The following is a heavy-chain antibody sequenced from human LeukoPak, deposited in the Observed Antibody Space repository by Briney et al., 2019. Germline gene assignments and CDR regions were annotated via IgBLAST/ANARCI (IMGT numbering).Heavy chain of an antibody. CDR3: VRDGHRLYDYYYYYMDV. J-gene: IGHJ6*03. CDR1: GYTFTRYG. Sequence: ASVKVSCKASGYTFTRYGISWVRQAPGQRLEWMGWISAYNGHTNYTQKLQGRVTMTTDTSTSTAYMELRSLRSDDTAVYFCVRDGHRLYDYYYYYMDVWGRGTTVTVSS. D-gene: IGHD2-2*02. CDR2: ISAYNGHT. V-gene: IGHV1-18*01.